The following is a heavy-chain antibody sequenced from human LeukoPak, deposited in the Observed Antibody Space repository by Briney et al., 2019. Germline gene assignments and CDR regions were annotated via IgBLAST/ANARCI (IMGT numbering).Heavy chain of an antibody. CDR1: GASLRSYF. D-gene: IGHD5-12*01. CDR2: VYDNDIS. J-gene: IGHJ3*02. CDR3: ARGLVLATDDAFDI. Sequence: SETLSLTCSVSGASLRSYFWSWIRQSPGKGLEWIGYVYDNDISNFNPSLESRVTILVDRSKSQFSLKLRSVTAADTAVYYCARGLVLATDDAFDIWGPGTMVTVSS. V-gene: IGHV4-59*01.